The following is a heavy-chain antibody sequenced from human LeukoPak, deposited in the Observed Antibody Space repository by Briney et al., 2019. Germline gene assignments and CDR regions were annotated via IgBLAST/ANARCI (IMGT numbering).Heavy chain of an antibody. D-gene: IGHD3-10*01. V-gene: IGHV3-15*01. CDR1: GFTFSNPW. CDR2: IKSKTDGGTI. CDR3: TTPSSS. J-gene: IGHJ5*02. Sequence: GGSLRLSCAASGFTFSNPWMSWVRQAPGKGLEWVGRIKSKTDGGTIDYGAPVKGRFTISRDDSKNTLYLEMNSLRIEDTAVYYCTTPSSSWGQGTLVTVSS.